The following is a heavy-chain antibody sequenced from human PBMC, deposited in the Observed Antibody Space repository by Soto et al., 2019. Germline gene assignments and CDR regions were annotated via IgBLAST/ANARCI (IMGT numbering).Heavy chain of an antibody. CDR3: AIWDYSDYARFDY. Sequence: QVQLVQSGAEVKKSGASVKVSCKASGYTFTSHDINWVRQATGQGLEWMGWMNPNSGNTGYAQKFQGRVTMTRNTSISTAYMELSSLRSEDTAVYYCAIWDYSDYARFDYRGQGTLVTVSS. CDR1: GYTFTSHD. D-gene: IGHD4-17*01. J-gene: IGHJ4*02. V-gene: IGHV1-8*01. CDR2: MNPNSGNT.